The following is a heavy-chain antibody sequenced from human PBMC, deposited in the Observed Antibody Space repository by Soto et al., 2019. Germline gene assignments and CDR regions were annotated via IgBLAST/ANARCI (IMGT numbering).Heavy chain of an antibody. CDR1: GFTFSNAW. CDR2: IKSKTDGGTT. J-gene: IGHJ3*02. Sequence: GESLKISCAASGFTFSNAWMNWVRQAPGKGLEWVGRIKSKTDGGTTDYAAPVKGRFTISRDDSKNTLYLQMNSLKTEDTAVYYCTTSSWLGGDDAFDIWGQGTMVTVSS. V-gene: IGHV3-15*07. CDR3: TTSSWLGGDDAFDI. D-gene: IGHD6-13*01.